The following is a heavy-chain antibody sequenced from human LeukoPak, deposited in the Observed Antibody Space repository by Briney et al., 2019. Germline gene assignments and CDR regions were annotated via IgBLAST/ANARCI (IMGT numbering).Heavy chain of an antibody. J-gene: IGHJ4*02. CDR3: ARGFPGIAAAGYYFDY. CDR2: IYYSGST. D-gene: IGHD6-13*01. V-gene: IGHV4-39*07. Sequence: SETLSLTCTVSGVSISSSNSYWGWIRQPPGKGLEWIGSIYYSGSTYYNPSLKSRVTISVDTSKNQFSLKLSSVTAADTAVYYCARGFPGIAAAGYYFDYWGQGTLVTVSS. CDR1: GVSISSSNSY.